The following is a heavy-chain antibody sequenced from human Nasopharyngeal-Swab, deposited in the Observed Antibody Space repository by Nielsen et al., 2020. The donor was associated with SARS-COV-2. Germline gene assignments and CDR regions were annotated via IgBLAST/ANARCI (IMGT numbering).Heavy chain of an antibody. D-gene: IGHD2-15*01. CDR1: GFTFSSYG. V-gene: IGHV3-30*18. CDR3: AKCGGTYCSGGSCYSCYFDY. J-gene: IGHJ4*02. CDR2: ISYDGSNK. Sequence: GESLKISCAASGFTFSSYGMHRVRQAPGKGLEWVAVISYDGSNKYYADSVKGRFTIPRDNSKNTLYLQMNSLRAEDTAVYYCAKCGGTYCSGGSCYSCYFDYWGQGTLVTVSS.